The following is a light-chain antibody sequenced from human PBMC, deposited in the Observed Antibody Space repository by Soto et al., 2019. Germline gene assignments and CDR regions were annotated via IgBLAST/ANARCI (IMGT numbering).Light chain of an antibody. J-gene: IGKJ5*01. CDR1: QGVTTN. CDR3: QQYNKWPFS. Sequence: SPGTLSVSPGERATLSCRAGQGVTTNFAWYQQKSGQSPRLLIYDVSIRATGVPARFSGTGSETDFTLTISGLQSEDSAVYFCQQYNKWPFSFGQGTRLEMK. V-gene: IGKV3-15*01. CDR2: DVS.